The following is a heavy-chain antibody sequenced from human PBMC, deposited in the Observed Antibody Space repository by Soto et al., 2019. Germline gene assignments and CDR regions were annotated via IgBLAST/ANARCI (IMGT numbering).Heavy chain of an antibody. CDR3: AKERSVVATTPDFDY. CDR2: ASYDGSYK. CDR1: GFTFSSFG. Sequence: PGGSLRLSCAASGFTFSSFGMHWVRQAPGKGLEWVAVASYDGSYKYYADSVKGRFTTSRDNSKNTLYLQMNSLRAEDTAVYYCAKERSVVATTPDFDYWGQGTLVTVSS. D-gene: IGHD5-12*01. J-gene: IGHJ4*02. V-gene: IGHV3-30*18.